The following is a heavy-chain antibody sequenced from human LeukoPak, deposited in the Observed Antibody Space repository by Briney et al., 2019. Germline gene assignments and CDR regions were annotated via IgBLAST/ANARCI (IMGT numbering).Heavy chain of an antibody. J-gene: IGHJ4*02. D-gene: IGHD6-19*01. CDR3: ARTIAVAGTVYFDY. Sequence: SETLSLTCTVSGGSISSYYWSWIRQPPGKGLEWIGYIYYSGSTNYNPSLKSRVTISVDTSKNQFSLKLSSVTAADTAVYHCARTIAVAGTVYFDYWGQGTLVTVSS. V-gene: IGHV4-59*01. CDR1: GGSISSYY. CDR2: IYYSGST.